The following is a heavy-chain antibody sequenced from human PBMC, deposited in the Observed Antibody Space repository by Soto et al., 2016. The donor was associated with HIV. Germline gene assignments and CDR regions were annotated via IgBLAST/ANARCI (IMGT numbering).Heavy chain of an antibody. J-gene: IGHJ3*02. D-gene: IGHD2-21*02. V-gene: IGHV1-18*01. Sequence: QVQLVQSGAEVKKPGASVKVSCKTSGYTFSTYGISWVRQAPGQGLEWMGWISGYNGNTDYAQNFLGRVSMTTETSTNTAYMELRSLRSDDTAVYYCARLLERIAVVTSIPLGFDMWGQGTMVTVYS. CDR3: ARLLERIAVVTSIPLGFDM. CDR1: GYTFSTYG. CDR2: ISGYNGNT.